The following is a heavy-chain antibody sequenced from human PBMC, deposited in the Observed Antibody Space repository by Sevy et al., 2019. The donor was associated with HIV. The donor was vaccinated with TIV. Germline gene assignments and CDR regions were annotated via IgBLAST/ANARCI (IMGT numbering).Heavy chain of an antibody. Sequence: GGSLRLSCAASGFTFSSYWMHWVRQAPGKGLVWVSRINGEGSSTTYADSVKGRFTISRDNAKNTQYLQMNSLRAEDTAVYYCARARGITGTTGFDYWGQGTLVTVSS. CDR2: INGEGSST. CDR1: GFTFSSYW. D-gene: IGHD1-20*01. V-gene: IGHV3-74*01. CDR3: ARARGITGTTGFDY. J-gene: IGHJ4*02.